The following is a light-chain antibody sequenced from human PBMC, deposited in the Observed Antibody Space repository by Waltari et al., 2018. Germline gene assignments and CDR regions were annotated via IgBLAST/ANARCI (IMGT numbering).Light chain of an antibody. Sequence: QSVLTQPPSASGTPGQRVTISCSGGSSNIGANTVNWYQQLPGTAPKLLIYSNNQRPAGVPDRRSGSKSGTSASLAISGLQSEDEADYYCAAWDDSLKGLVFGGGTKLTVL. CDR1: SSNIGANT. CDR2: SNN. CDR3: AAWDDSLKGLV. V-gene: IGLV1-44*01. J-gene: IGLJ2*01.